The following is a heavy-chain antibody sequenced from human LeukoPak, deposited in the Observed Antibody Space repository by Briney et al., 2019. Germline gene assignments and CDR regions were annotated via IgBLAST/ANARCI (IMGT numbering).Heavy chain of an antibody. V-gene: IGHV4-39*01. D-gene: IGHD3-3*01. Sequence: SETLSLTCTVSGGSISSSSYYWGWIRQPPGKGLEWIGSIYYSGSTYYNPSLKSRVTISVDTSKNQFSLKLSSVTAADTAVYYCARQEEDDFWSGYLIGWGQGTLVTVSS. J-gene: IGHJ4*02. CDR2: IYYSGST. CDR1: GGSISSSSYY. CDR3: ARQEEDDFWSGYLIG.